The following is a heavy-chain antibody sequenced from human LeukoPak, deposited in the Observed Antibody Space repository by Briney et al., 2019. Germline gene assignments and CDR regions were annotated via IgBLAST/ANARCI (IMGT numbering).Heavy chain of an antibody. Sequence: PSETLSLTCAVYGGSFSGYYWSWIRQPPGKGLEWIGEINHSGSTNYNPSLKSRVTISVDTSKNQFSLKLSSVTAADTAVYYCARDRGDYSAYYFDYWGQGTLVTVSS. V-gene: IGHV4-34*01. CDR1: GGSFSGYY. J-gene: IGHJ4*02. CDR3: ARDRGDYSAYYFDY. CDR2: INHSGST. D-gene: IGHD4-17*01.